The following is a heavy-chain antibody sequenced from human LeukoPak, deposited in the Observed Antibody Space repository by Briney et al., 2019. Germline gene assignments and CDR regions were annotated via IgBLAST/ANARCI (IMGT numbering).Heavy chain of an antibody. Sequence: PGGSLRLSCAASGFTFSSYSMNWVRQAPGMGLEWVAVISYDASNKYYADSVKGRFTISRDNSKNTLYLQMNSLRAEDTAVYYCARRTTTVVTIDYWGQGTLVTVSS. D-gene: IGHD4-23*01. CDR3: ARRTTTVVTIDY. CDR1: GFTFSSYS. J-gene: IGHJ4*02. CDR2: ISYDASNK. V-gene: IGHV3-30*03.